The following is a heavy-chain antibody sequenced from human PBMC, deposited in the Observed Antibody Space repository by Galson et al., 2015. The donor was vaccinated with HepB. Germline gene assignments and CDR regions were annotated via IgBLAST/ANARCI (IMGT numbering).Heavy chain of an antibody. D-gene: IGHD2-2*03. CDR2: IYYSVST. Sequence: TLSLTCTVSGGSINSGGYYWTWIRQHPGRGLEWIGYIYYSVSTFYNPSLKSRVTMFLDTSKNQFSLKLTPVTAADTAVYYCARGGYCSATSRYGHDAFDVWGQGTVVTISS. J-gene: IGHJ3*01. V-gene: IGHV4-31*03. CDR3: ARGGYCSATSRYGHDAFDV. CDR1: GGSINSGGYY.